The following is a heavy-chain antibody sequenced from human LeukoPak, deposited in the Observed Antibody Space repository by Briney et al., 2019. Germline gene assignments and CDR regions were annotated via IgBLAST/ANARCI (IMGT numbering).Heavy chain of an antibody. J-gene: IGHJ4*02. Sequence: PSETLSLTCTVSGGSISSGGYYWSWIRQHPGKGLEWIGYIYYSGSTYYNPSLKSRVTMSVDTSKNQFSLKLSSVTAADTAVYYCARGLPAYDFWSGYTSDYFDYWGQGTLVTVSS. CDR2: IYYSGST. D-gene: IGHD3-3*01. CDR1: GGSISSGGYY. CDR3: ARGLPAYDFWSGYTSDYFDY. V-gene: IGHV4-31*03.